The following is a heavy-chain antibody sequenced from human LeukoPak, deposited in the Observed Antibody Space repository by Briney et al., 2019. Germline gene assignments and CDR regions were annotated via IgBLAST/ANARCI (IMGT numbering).Heavy chain of an antibody. CDR3: ARDTKDTTMVVYYFDY. J-gene: IGHJ4*02. D-gene: IGHD5-18*01. Sequence: SETLSLTCAVSGGSISSPNWWSWVRQPPGKGLEWIGEIYHSGMTNYKTSLKSRVTISVDESKNQFSLKLSSVTAADTAVYYCARDTKDTTMVVYYFDYWGQGTLVTVSS. CDR1: GGSISSPNW. V-gene: IGHV4-4*02. CDR2: IYHSGMT.